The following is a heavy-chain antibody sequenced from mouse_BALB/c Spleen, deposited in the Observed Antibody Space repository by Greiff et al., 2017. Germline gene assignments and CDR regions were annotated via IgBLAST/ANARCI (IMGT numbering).Heavy chain of an antibody. CDR1: GYSITSDYA. CDR2: ISYSGST. CDR3: ARWGDDYDGVWFAY. Sequence: EVQRVESGPGLVKPSQSLSLTCTVTGYSITSDYAWNWIRQFPGNKLEWMGYISYSGSTSYNPSLKSRISITRDTSKNQFFLQLNSVTTEDTATYYCARWGDDYDGVWFAYWGQGTLVTVSA. V-gene: IGHV3-2*02. D-gene: IGHD2-4*01. J-gene: IGHJ3*01.